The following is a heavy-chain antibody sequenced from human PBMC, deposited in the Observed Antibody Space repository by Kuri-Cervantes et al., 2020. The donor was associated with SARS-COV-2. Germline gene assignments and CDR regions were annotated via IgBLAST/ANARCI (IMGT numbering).Heavy chain of an antibody. CDR2: INDSGAT. CDR1: GGSISSGGYY. CDR3: ARGVPGY. Sequence: SETLSLTCTVSGGSISSGGYYWSWIRQTPGMGLEWIGQINDSGATKYNPSLKSRVIVSMDKSKNQFSLKLGSVTAADTAIYYCARGVPGYWGQGSLVTVSS. D-gene: IGHD6-6*01. J-gene: IGHJ4*02. V-gene: IGHV4-39*07.